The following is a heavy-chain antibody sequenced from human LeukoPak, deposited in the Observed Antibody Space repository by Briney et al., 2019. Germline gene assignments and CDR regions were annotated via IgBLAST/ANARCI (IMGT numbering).Heavy chain of an antibody. D-gene: IGHD3-9*01. V-gene: IGHV4-4*07. CDR3: ARGLRYFDWQYDAFDI. CDR1: GVSISSYY. CDR2: IYTSGST. J-gene: IGHJ3*02. Sequence: SETLSLTCTVSGVSISSYYWSWIRQPAGKGLEWIGRIYTSGSTNYNPSLKSRVTISVDTSKNQFSLKLSSVTAADTAVYYCARGLRYFDWQYDAFDIWGQGTMVTVSS.